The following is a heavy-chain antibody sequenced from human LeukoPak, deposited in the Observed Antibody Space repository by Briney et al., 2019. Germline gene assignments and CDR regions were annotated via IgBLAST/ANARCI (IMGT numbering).Heavy chain of an antibody. CDR1: GYTFTSYG. J-gene: IGHJ4*02. V-gene: IGHV1-18*01. CDR2: ISAYNGNT. Sequence: ASVKVSCKASGYTFTSYGISWVRQAPGQGLEWMGWISAYNGNTNYAQKLQGRVTMTTDTSTSTAYMELRSLRSDDTAVYYCARGARNPYYSSPLDYWGQGTLVTVSS. D-gene: IGHD6-13*01. CDR3: ARGARNPYYSSPLDY.